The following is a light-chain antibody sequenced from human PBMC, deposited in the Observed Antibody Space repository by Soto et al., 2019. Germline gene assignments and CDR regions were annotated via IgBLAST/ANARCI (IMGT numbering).Light chain of an antibody. CDR1: SSDVGSYDL. Sequence: QSVLTQPASVSGSPGQSITISCTGTSSDVGSYDLVSWYQQHPGKAPKLMIYEGSKRPSGVSNRFSGSKSGNTASLTISGLQAEDEAAYSCCSYAGNSTPCLVFGGGTKLTVL. V-gene: IGLV2-23*01. CDR3: CSYAGNSTPCLV. CDR2: EGS. J-gene: IGLJ2*01.